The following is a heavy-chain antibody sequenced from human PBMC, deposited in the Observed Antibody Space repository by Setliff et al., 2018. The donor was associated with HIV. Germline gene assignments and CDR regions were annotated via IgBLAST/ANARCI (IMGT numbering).Heavy chain of an antibody. V-gene: IGHV4-34*01. Sequence: SETLSLTCAVYGGSFSDYYWSWIRQPPGKGLEWIGEINHSGSTYYNPSLKSRVTISVDTSKNQFSLKLSSVTAADTAVYYCASGYCSGGSCYRDRGIDYWGQGTLVTVSS. CDR2: INHSGST. D-gene: IGHD2-15*01. J-gene: IGHJ4*02. CDR3: ASGYCSGGSCYRDRGIDY. CDR1: GGSFSDYY.